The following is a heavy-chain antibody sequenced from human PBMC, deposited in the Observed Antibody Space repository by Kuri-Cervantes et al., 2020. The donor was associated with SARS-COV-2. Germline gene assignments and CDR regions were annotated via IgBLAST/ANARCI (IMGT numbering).Heavy chain of an antibody. CDR1: GFSLSNARMG. V-gene: IGHV2-26*01. J-gene: IGHJ4*02. D-gene: IGHD6-6*01. CDR2: IFSNDEK. CDR3: ARTYIAARPYDY. Sequence: SGPTLVKPTETLTLTCTVSGFSLSNARMGVSWIRQPPGKALEWLAHIFSNDEKSYSTSLKTRLTISKDTSKNQVVLTMTNMDPVDTATYYCARTYIAARPYDYWGQGTLVTVSS.